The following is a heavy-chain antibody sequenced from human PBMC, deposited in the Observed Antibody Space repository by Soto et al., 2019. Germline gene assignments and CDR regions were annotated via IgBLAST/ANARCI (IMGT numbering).Heavy chain of an antibody. J-gene: IGHJ4*02. CDR1: GFSLTTNGVG. CDR3: AHRIAARLDY. D-gene: IGHD6-6*01. Sequence: GPTLVNPTQTLTLTCPFSGFSLTTNGVGVGWIRQSPGKALEWLAVIYWDDDKRYSPSLKSRLSITKDTSKNQVVLIMTNMDPVDTATYYCAHRIAARLDYWGQGALATVSS. CDR2: IYWDDDK. V-gene: IGHV2-5*02.